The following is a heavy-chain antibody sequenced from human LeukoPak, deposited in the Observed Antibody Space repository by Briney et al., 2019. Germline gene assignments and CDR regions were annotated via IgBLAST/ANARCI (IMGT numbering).Heavy chain of an antibody. J-gene: IGHJ4*02. Sequence: ASVKVSCKASGGTFSSYATSWVRQAPGQGLEWMGGIIPIFGTANYAQKFQGRVTITADKSTSTAYMELSSLRSEDTAVYYCARGRGYSSSWSWGQGTLVTVSS. CDR1: GGTFSSYA. V-gene: IGHV1-69*06. CDR3: ARGRGYSSSWS. CDR2: IIPIFGTA. D-gene: IGHD6-13*01.